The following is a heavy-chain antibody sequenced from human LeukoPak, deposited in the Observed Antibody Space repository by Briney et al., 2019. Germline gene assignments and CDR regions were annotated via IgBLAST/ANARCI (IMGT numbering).Heavy chain of an antibody. V-gene: IGHV3-48*02. CDR2: VSTSSGTI. J-gene: IGHJ4*02. D-gene: IGHD6-19*01. CDR1: GFTFSSYS. CDR3: ARTLTGMAVAGPKGFDY. Sequence: GGSLRLSCAASGFTFSSYSMNWVRQAPGKGLEWVSYVSTSSGTIYYADSVKGRFTISRDNAKNSLYLQMNSLRDGDTAVYYCARTLTGMAVAGPKGFDYWGQGSLVTVSS.